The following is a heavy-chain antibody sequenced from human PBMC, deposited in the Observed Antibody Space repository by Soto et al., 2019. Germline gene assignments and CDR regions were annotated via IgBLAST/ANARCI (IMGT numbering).Heavy chain of an antibody. J-gene: IGHJ4*02. D-gene: IGHD6-19*01. CDR1: RDSVSSNSAA. V-gene: IGHV6-1*01. Sequence: QVQLQQSGPGLVKPSQTLSLTCAISRDSVSSNSAAWNWIRQSPSRGLEWLGRTYYRAKWFNDYAVSVKSRITISPDTSKNQFSLQLNSVTPEDTAVYYCARDRDGSGRTDFNCWGQGTLVTVSS. CDR3: ARDRDGSGRTDFNC. CDR2: TYYRAKWFN.